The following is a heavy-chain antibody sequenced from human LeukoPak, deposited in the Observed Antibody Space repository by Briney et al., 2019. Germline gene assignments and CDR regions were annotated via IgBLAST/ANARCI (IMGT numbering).Heavy chain of an antibody. Sequence: ASVKVSCKASGGTFSSYAISWVRQAPGQGLEWMRGIIPIFGTANYAQKFQGRVTITTDESTSTAYMELSSLRSEDTAVYYCARVGTADMDVWGKGTTVTVSS. CDR2: IIPIFGTA. CDR3: ARVGTADMDV. J-gene: IGHJ6*03. V-gene: IGHV1-69*05. CDR1: GGTFSSYA.